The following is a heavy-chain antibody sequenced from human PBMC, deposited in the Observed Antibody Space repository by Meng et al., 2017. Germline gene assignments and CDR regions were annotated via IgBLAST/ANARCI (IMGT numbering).Heavy chain of an antibody. CDR2: ISGDGSIT. CDR3: LDEAPRSDY. J-gene: IGHJ4*02. CDR1: GFTFNTYW. V-gene: IGHV3-74*01. D-gene: IGHD1-1*01. Sequence: EVQLVECGGCLVQPGGSPRLSWAASGFTFNTYWMHWFRQVPGKGLVWVSRISGDGSITNYADSVKGRFTISRDNAKNTLYLQMNSLRPEDTAVYYCLDEAPRSDYWGQGSLVTVSS.